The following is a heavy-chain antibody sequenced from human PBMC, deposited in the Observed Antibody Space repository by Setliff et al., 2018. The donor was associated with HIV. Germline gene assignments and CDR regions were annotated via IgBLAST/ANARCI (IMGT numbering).Heavy chain of an antibody. CDR2: ISGSGIST. CDR3: ATGLTGSLAYCGGDCYS. Sequence: GGSLRLSCAASGFTFNSYAMTWVRQAPGQGLEWVSIISGSGISTYYADSVKGRFTISRDNSRNMLYLQMNSLRAEDTAVYYCATGLTGSLAYCGGDCYSWGLGTLVTVSS. D-gene: IGHD2-21*02. V-gene: IGHV3-23*01. J-gene: IGHJ5*02. CDR1: GFTFNSYA.